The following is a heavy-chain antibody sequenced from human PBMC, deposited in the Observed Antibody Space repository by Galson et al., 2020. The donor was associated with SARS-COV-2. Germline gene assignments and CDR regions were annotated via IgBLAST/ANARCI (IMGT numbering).Heavy chain of an antibody. V-gene: IGHV3-30*04. CDR2: ISYDGSNK. Sequence: GVSLRLSSAASGFTFSSYAIHWVPQAPGKGLEWVAAISYDGSNKYYADSVKGRLTISRDNSKNTLYLQMNSLRAEDTSVYYCPRSVLWFGVVLYWWSEGCLVTVSS. CDR1: GFTFSSYA. D-gene: IGHD3-10*01. J-gene: IGHJ4*02. CDR3: PRSVLWFGVVLYW.